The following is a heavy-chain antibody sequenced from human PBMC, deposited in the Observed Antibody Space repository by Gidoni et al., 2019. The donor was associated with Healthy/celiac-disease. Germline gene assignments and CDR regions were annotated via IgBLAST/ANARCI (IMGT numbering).Heavy chain of an antibody. J-gene: IGHJ6*01. CDR1: GFTFSSYG. CDR3: AGGHIVATITPKEEXYYYG. D-gene: IGHD5-12*01. V-gene: IGHV3-30*03. CDR2: ISYDGSNK. Sequence: RSLRLSCAASGFTFSSYGMHWVRQAPGKGLEWVAVISYDGSNKYYADSVKGRFTISRDNSKNTLYLQMNSLRAEDTAVYYCAGGHIVATITPKEEXYYYG.